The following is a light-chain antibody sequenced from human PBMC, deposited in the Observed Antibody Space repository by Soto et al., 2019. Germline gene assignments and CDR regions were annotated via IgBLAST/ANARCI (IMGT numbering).Light chain of an antibody. CDR2: EVS. V-gene: IGLV2-14*01. J-gene: IGLJ3*02. CDR3: GSFTTSTWV. Sequence: QSVLTQPASVSGSLGQSITISCTGTSSDIGGYNYVSWYQQHPGKAPKLMIYEVSNRPSGVSNRFSGSKSGNTASLTISGLQAEDEADYHCGSFTTSTWVFGGGTQLTVL. CDR1: SSDIGGYNY.